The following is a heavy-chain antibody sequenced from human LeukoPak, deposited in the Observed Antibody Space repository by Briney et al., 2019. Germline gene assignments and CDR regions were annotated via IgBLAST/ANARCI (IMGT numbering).Heavy chain of an antibody. D-gene: IGHD4-17*01. CDR1: GFTFSSYA. CDR3: AKDGFLAATVTD. CDR2: ISDGGDST. J-gene: IGHJ4*02. V-gene: IGHV3-23*01. Sequence: PGGSLRLSCAASGFTFSSYAMSWVRQAPGKGLEWVSGISDGGDSTYYADSVKGRFTISRDNSKDTVYLLMNSLRAEDTATYYCAKDGFLAATVTDWGQGTLVTVSS.